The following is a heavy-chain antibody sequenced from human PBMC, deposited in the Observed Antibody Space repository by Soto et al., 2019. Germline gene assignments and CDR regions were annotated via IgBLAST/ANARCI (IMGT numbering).Heavy chain of an antibody. D-gene: IGHD6-13*01. CDR2: IYYSGST. J-gene: IGHJ4*02. V-gene: IGHV4-61*01. CDR1: GGSVSSGSYY. Sequence: SETQSLTCTVSGGSVSSGSYYWSWLRQPPGKGLEWIGYIYYSGSTNYNPSLKSRVTISVDTSKNQFSLKLSSVTAADTAVYYCARASGYSSSAFDYWGQGTLVTVSS. CDR3: ARASGYSSSAFDY.